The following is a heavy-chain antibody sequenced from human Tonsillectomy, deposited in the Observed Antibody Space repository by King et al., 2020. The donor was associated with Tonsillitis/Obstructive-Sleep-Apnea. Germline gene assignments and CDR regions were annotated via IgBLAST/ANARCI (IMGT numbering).Heavy chain of an antibody. CDR2: ISYDGSNK. CDR3: AKDLSVSVKAFDI. CDR1: GFTFSSYG. D-gene: IGHD3-16*02. Sequence: LQLVQSGGGVVQPGRSLRLSCAASGFTFSSYGMHWIRQAPGKGLEWVAVISYDGSNKYYADSVKGRFNISRDNSANTLYLQMNSLRAEDTAVYYCAKDLSVSVKAFDIWGQGTMVTVSS. V-gene: IGHV3-30*18. J-gene: IGHJ3*02.